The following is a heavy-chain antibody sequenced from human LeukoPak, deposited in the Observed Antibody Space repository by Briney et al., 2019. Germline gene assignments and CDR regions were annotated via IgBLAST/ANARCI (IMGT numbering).Heavy chain of an antibody. V-gene: IGHV4-59*08. Sequence: SETLSLTCTVSGGSISNYYWSWIRQPPGKRLEWIGYVSYSGSSSSNPSLESRVTISVDMSKNQLSLRLSSVTASDTAVYYCARRIPASGMRDVWGQGTTVTVTS. CDR2: VSYSGSS. J-gene: IGHJ6*02. D-gene: IGHD3-10*01. CDR3: ARRIPASGMRDV. CDR1: GGSISNYY.